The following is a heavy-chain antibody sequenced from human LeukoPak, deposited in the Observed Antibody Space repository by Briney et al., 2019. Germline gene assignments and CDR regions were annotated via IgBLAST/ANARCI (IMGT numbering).Heavy chain of an antibody. V-gene: IGHV1-46*01. Sequence: GASVKVSCKASGYTFTSYYMHWVRQAPGQGLEWMGIINPSGGSTSYAQKFQGRVTMTRDTSISTAYMELSRLRSDGTAVYYCARVFGRQLPDYWGQGTLVTASS. CDR2: INPSGGST. D-gene: IGHD1-26*01. CDR3: ARVFGRQLPDY. CDR1: GYTFTSYY. J-gene: IGHJ4*02.